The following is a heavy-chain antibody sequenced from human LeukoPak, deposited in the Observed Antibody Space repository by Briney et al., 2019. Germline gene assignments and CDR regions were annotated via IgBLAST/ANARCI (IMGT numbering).Heavy chain of an antibody. J-gene: IGHJ2*01. CDR1: GFTFTRYS. CDR2: IKSTSDFI. V-gene: IGHV3-21*06. D-gene: IGHD1-14*01. CDR3: ARPLEGTGGNWYFDL. Sequence: GESLRLSCAASGFTFTRYSMNWVRQAPGKGLEWVSSIKSTSDFIFYADSVKGRFTVSRDNAKNSLYLEMNSLTAEDTAAYYCARPLEGTGGNWYFDLWGRGTLVTVSS.